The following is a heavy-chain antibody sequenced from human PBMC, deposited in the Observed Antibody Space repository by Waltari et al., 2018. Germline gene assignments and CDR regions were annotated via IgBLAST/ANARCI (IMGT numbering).Heavy chain of an antibody. D-gene: IGHD5-18*01. CDR3: VRDDSYGFDY. J-gene: IGHJ4*02. CDR1: GIPFSSRW. V-gene: IGHV3-74*01. Sequence: EVQLVESGGGLVQPGGSLITSCGASGIPFSSRWMHWVRQAPGKGLVWVSNVNSDESSTSYADSVKGRFTISRDNAKNTVYLQMSSLRAEETAVYYCVRDDSYGFDYWGQGTLVTVSS. CDR2: VNSDESST.